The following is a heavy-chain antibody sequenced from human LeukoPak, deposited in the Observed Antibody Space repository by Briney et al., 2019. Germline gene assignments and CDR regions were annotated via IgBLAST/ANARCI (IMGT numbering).Heavy chain of an antibody. D-gene: IGHD4-17*01. V-gene: IGHV3-74*01. CDR3: ASDRVTTEY. CDR1: GFTFSTYW. J-gene: IGHJ4*02. CDR2: INSDGTTT. Sequence: GGSPRLSCAASGFTFSTYWMHWVRQGPGKGLVWVSRINSDGTTTNYADSVKGRFTISRDNAKNTLYLQMNSLRAEDTAVYYCASDRVTTEYWGQGTLVTVSS.